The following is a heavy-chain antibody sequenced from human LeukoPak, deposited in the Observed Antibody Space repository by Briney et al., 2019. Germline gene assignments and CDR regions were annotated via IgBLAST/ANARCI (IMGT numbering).Heavy chain of an antibody. CDR2: ISYDGSNK. CDR1: GFTFSSYA. V-gene: IGHV3-30-3*01. D-gene: IGHD3-22*01. J-gene: IGHJ4*02. Sequence: GGSLRLSCAASGFTFSSYAMHWVRQAPGKGLEWVAVISYDGSNKYYADSVKGRFTISRDNSKNTLYLQMNSLRAEDTALYYCAKDKSDSSGYYIDYWGQGTLVTVSS. CDR3: AKDKSDSSGYYIDY.